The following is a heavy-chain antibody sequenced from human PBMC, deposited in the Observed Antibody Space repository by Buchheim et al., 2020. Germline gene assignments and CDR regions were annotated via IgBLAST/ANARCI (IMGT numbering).Heavy chain of an antibody. V-gene: IGHV4-34*01. CDR3: AREGPYCSGGSCYTYGMDV. J-gene: IGHJ6*02. CDR1: GGSFSGYY. CDR2: INHSGST. D-gene: IGHD2-15*01. Sequence: QVQLQQWGAGLLKPSETLSLTCAVYGGSFSGYYWSWIRQPPGKGLEWIGEINHSGSTNYNPSLKSRVTISVDTSKNQFSLKLSSVTAADTAVYYCAREGPYCSGGSCYTYGMDVWGQGTT.